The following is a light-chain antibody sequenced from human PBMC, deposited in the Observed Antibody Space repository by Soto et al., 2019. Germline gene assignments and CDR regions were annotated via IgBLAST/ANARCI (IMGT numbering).Light chain of an antibody. V-gene: IGLV2-14*01. Sequence: QSVLTQPASVSGSPGQSITISCTGNSSDVGGYNYVSWYQQHPGKAPKLMIYDVRNRPSGVSNRFSGSKSVHTASLTISGLQAEDEADYYCSSYTTISTYVFGTGTKLTVL. CDR3: SSYTTISTYV. CDR1: SSDVGGYNY. CDR2: DVR. J-gene: IGLJ1*01.